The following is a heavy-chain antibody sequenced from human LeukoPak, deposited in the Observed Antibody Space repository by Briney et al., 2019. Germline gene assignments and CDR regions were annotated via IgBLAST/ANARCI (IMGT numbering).Heavy chain of an antibody. V-gene: IGHV3-23*01. CDR2: ISGGGLST. Sequence: GGSLRLSCAASGFTFSSYAMNWVRQAPGKGLEWVSTISGGGLSTYYADSVKGRFTISRDNSKSTLYLQMTSLRAEDTAVYYCAKTRPLDSSSWSHGDYWGQGTLVTVSS. D-gene: IGHD6-13*01. CDR3: AKTRPLDSSSWSHGDY. CDR1: GFTFSSYA. J-gene: IGHJ4*02.